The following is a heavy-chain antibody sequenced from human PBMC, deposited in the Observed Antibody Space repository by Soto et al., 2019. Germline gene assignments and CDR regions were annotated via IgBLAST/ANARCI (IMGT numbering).Heavy chain of an antibody. Sequence: QVQLQESGPGLVKPSETLSLTCTVSGGPISGYYWSWIRQPAGKGLEWIGYIYYSGSSNYNPSLKSRVTISVDTSKNQFSLKLTSVTVADTAIYYCARRDASGYYSYFDHWGQGTLVTVSS. D-gene: IGHD5-12*01. CDR1: GGPISGYY. J-gene: IGHJ4*02. CDR2: IYYSGSS. V-gene: IGHV4-59*08. CDR3: ARRDASGYYSYFDH.